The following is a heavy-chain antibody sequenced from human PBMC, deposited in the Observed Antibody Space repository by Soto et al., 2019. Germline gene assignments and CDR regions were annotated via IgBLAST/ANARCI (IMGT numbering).Heavy chain of an antibody. Sequence: GGSLRLSCAASGFTFSSYSMNWVRQAPGKGLEWVSYISSSSSTIYYADSVKGRFTISRDNAKNSLYLQMNSLRDEDTAVYYCARAPRYDYVWGTSPAWFDPWGQGTLVTVSS. CDR3: ARAPRYDYVWGTSPAWFDP. CDR2: ISSSSSTI. D-gene: IGHD3-16*01. CDR1: GFTFSSYS. J-gene: IGHJ5*02. V-gene: IGHV3-48*02.